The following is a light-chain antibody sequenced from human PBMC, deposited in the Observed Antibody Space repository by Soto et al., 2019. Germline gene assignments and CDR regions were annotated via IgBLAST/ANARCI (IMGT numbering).Light chain of an antibody. Sequence: QSALTQPPSASGSPGQSVTISCAGTSSDVGGYNLVSWYQQHPGKAPKLMIYEVIKRPSGVSNRFSGSKSGNTASLTISGLQAEDETDYYCSSYTSTNHVVFGGGTKLTVL. CDR1: SSDVGGYNL. J-gene: IGLJ2*01. CDR3: SSYTSTNHVV. CDR2: EVI. V-gene: IGLV2-14*01.